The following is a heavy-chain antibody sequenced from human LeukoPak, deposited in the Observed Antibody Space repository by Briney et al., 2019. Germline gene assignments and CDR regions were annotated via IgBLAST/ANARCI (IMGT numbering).Heavy chain of an antibody. J-gene: IGHJ5*01. V-gene: IGHV3-21*01. D-gene: IGHD3-22*01. Sequence: GRSLRLSCAASGFTFSRNTMNWVRQAPGKALEWVSSISSSSNFINYTDSVKGRFTISRGNAENSLYLQMESLRAEDTAVYYCARQPIVLAAFDVWGQGTLVTVSS. CDR3: ARQPIVLAAFDV. CDR1: GFTFSRNT. CDR2: ISSSSNFI.